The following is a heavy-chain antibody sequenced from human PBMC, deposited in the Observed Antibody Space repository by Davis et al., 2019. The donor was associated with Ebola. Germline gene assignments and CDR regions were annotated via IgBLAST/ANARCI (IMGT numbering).Heavy chain of an antibody. CDR2: ISGSGGST. D-gene: IGHD2-2*02. CDR3: AKGEDIVVVPAAIEFYYYGMDV. V-gene: IGHV3-23*01. CDR1: GFTFSSYA. Sequence: GESLKISCAASGFTFSSYAMSWVRQAPGKGLEWVSAISGSGGSTYYADSVKGRFTISRDNSKNTLYLQINSLKAEDTALYYCAKGEDIVVVPAAIEFYYYGMDVWGQGTTVTVSS. J-gene: IGHJ6*02.